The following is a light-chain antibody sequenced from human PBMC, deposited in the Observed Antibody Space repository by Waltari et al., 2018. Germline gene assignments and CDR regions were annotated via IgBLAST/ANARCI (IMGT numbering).Light chain of an antibody. CDR1: SSDIGGYNY. CDR2: EVS. J-gene: IGLJ2*01. Sequence: QSALTQPPSASGSPGQSVTISCTGTSSDIGGYNYVSWYQPHPDKAPKLMIYEVSKRPSGVPDRFSGSKADNTASLTVSGLQAEDEADYYCSSYAGSDNFVVFGGGTKLTVL. CDR3: SSYAGSDNFVV. V-gene: IGLV2-8*01.